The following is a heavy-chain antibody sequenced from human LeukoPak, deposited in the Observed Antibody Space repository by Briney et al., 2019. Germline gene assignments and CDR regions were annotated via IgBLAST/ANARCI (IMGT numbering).Heavy chain of an antibody. D-gene: IGHD3-16*01. CDR1: GFNVSNNY. CDR3: ARDWGGGLYP. Sequence: GGSLRLSCAASGFNVSNNYMTWVRQAPGKGLEWVSVIYSGVTTFYAGSVKGRFTISRDTAKNTLYLQMNNLRVVDTALYYCARDWGGGLYPWGQGTLVTVPS. V-gene: IGHV3-66*01. J-gene: IGHJ5*02. CDR2: IYSGVTT.